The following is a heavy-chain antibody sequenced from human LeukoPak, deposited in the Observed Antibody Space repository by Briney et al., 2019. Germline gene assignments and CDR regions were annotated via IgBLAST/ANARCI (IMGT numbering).Heavy chain of an antibody. CDR3: AREYSVTTTIYYYGMDV. CDR2: IWYDGSNK. J-gene: IGHJ6*02. V-gene: IGHV3-33*01. D-gene: IGHD4-17*01. CDR1: GFTFSSYG. Sequence: PGGSLRLSCAASGFTFSSYGMHWVRQAPGKGLGLVAVIWYDGSNKYYADSVKGRFTISRDNSKNTLYLQMNSLRAEDTAVYYCAREYSVTTTIYYYGMDVWGQGTTVTVSS.